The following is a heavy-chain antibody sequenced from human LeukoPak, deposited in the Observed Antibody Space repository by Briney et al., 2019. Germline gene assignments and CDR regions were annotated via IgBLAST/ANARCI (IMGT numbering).Heavy chain of an antibody. CDR3: AKRVDSSGYYYLPYFDY. CDR1: GFTFRVYA. V-gene: IGHV3-23*01. Sequence: GGSLRLSCAASGFTFRVYAMSWVRQAPGKGLEWVSVISDSGGSRYHADSVKGRFTISRDNSKNTLYLQMNSLRAEDTAVYYCAKRVDSSGYYYLPYFDYWGQGTLVTVSS. J-gene: IGHJ4*02. CDR2: ISDSGGSR. D-gene: IGHD3-22*01.